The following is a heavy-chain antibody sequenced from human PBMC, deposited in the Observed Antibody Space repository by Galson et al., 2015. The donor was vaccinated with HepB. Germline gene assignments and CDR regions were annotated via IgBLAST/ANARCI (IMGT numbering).Heavy chain of an antibody. D-gene: IGHD2/OR15-2a*01. Sequence: SLRLSCAASGVTFSGSAMHWVRQASGKGLEWVGRIRSKANSYATAYAASVKGRFTISRDDSKNTAYLQMNSLKTEDTAVYYCMISLYGPGYWGQGTLVTVSS. CDR3: MISLYGPGY. CDR1: GVTFSGSA. V-gene: IGHV3-73*01. CDR2: IRSKANSYAT. J-gene: IGHJ4*02.